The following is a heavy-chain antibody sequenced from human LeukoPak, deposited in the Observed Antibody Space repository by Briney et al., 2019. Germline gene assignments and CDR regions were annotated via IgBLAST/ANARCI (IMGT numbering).Heavy chain of an antibody. CDR1: GGSISSSNW. Sequence: SGTLSLTCAVSGGSISSSNWWSWVRQPPGKGLEWIGEIYHSGSTNYNPSLKSRVTISVDKSKNQFSLRLSSVTAADTAVYYCARDRGVRGVKGFVFDYWGQGTLVTVSS. CDR2: IYHSGST. CDR3: ARDRGVRGVKGFVFDY. V-gene: IGHV4-4*02. J-gene: IGHJ4*02. D-gene: IGHD3-10*01.